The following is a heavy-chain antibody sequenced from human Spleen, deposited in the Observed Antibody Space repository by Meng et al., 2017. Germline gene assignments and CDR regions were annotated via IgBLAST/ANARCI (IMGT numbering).Heavy chain of an antibody. V-gene: IGHV4-61*01. CDR3: ARDDSSGYYSY. D-gene: IGHD3-22*01. CDR2: IYYSGST. CDR1: GGSVSSGSYY. J-gene: IGHJ4*02. Sequence: QVQLQESGPGLVRPSGTLSLTCTVAGGSVSSGSYYWSWIRQPPGKGLEWIGYIYYSGSTNYNPSLKSRVTISVDTSKNQFSLKLSSVTAADTAVYYCARDDSSGYYSYWGQGTLVTVSS.